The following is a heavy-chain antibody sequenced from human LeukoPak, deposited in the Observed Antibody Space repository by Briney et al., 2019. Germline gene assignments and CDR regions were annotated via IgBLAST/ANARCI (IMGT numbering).Heavy chain of an antibody. J-gene: IGHJ4*02. Sequence: SVKVSCKASGGTFSSYAISWVRQAPGQGLEWMGGIIPIFGTANYAQKFQGRVTITADKSTSTAYMELSSLRSEDTAVYYCARMEGIAGAGHQGYFDYWGQGTLVTVSS. CDR2: IIPIFGTA. D-gene: IGHD6-19*01. V-gene: IGHV1-69*06. CDR1: GGTFSSYA. CDR3: ARMEGIAGAGHQGYFDY.